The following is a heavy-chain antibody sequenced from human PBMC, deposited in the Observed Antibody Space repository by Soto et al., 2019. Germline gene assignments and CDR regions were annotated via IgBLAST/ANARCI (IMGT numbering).Heavy chain of an antibody. J-gene: IGHJ6*02. CDR2: INHSGST. V-gene: IGHV4-34*01. CDR3: ARGATTVEHYYYYGMDV. CDR1: GGSISSYY. Sequence: TCTVSGGSISSYYWSWIRQPPGMGLEWIGEINHSGSTTYNPSLKSRVTISLDTSKNQFSLKLSSVTAADTAVYYCARGATTVEHYYYYGMDVWGQGTTVTVSS. D-gene: IGHD4-17*01.